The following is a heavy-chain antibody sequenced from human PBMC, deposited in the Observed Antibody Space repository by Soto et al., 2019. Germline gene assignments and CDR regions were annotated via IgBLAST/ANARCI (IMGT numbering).Heavy chain of an antibody. D-gene: IGHD5-18*01. V-gene: IGHV1-8*01. Sequence: ASVKVSCKASGYTFTSYDINWVRQATGQGLEWMGWMNPNSGNTGYAQKFQGRVTMTRNTSISTAYMELSSLRSEDTAVYYCARGVQLWLNYYYGMDVWGQGTTVTVSS. CDR2: MNPNSGNT. CDR1: GYTFTSYD. CDR3: ARGVQLWLNYYYGMDV. J-gene: IGHJ6*02.